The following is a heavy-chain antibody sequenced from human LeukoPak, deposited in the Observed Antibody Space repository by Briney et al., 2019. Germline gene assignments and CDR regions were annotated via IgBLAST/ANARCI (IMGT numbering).Heavy chain of an antibody. CDR3: ARVLPLRYQSFAYYFDY. D-gene: IGHD5/OR15-5a*01. CDR1: GGSISSGGYY. J-gene: IGHJ4*02. Sequence: PSETLSLTCTVSGGSISSGGYYWSWIRQPPGKGLEWIGYISHSGSTYYNPSLKSRVTISVDRSKNQFSLKLSSVTAADTAVYYCARVLPLRYQSFAYYFDYWGQGTLVTVSS. V-gene: IGHV4-30-2*01. CDR2: ISHSGST.